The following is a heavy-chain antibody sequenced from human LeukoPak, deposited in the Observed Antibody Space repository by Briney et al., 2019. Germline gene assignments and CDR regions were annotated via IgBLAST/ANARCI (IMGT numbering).Heavy chain of an antibody. D-gene: IGHD6-19*01. J-gene: IGHJ5*02. V-gene: IGHV4-59*01. CDR1: GGSISSYY. Sequence: SETLSLTCTVSGGSISSYYWSWIRQPPGKGLEWIGYIYYSGSTNYNPSLKSRVTISVDTSKNQSSLKLSSVTAADTAVYYCARGEWLEENNWFDPWGQGTLVTVSS. CDR3: ARGEWLEENNWFDP. CDR2: IYYSGST.